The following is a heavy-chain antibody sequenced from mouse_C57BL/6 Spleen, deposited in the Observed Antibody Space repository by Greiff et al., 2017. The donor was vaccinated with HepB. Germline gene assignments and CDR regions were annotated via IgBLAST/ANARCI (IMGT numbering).Heavy chain of an antibody. D-gene: IGHD1-1*01. CDR2: IRNKANGYTT. V-gene: IGHV7-3*01. CDR3: SRSSLLRYQFAY. CDR1: GFTFTDYY. Sequence: EVKLMESGGGLVQPGGSLSLSCAASGFTFTDYYMSWVRQPPGKALEWLGFIRNKANGYTTEYSASVKGRFTISRDNSQSILYLQMNALRAVDSATYYCSRSSLLRYQFAYWGQGTLVTVSA. J-gene: IGHJ3*01.